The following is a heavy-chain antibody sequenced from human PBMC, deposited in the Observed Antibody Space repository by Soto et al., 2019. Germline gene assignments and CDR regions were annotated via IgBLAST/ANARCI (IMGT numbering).Heavy chain of an antibody. J-gene: IGHJ5*02. V-gene: IGHV1-18*01. CDR1: GYTFTSYG. CDR3: ARDSVSWYSRFDP. Sequence: ASVKVSFTASGYTFTSYGISWVRQAPGQGLEWMGWISAYNGNTNYAQKLQGRVTMTTDTSTSTAYMELRSLRSDDTAVYYCARDSVSWYSRFDPWGQGTLVTVSS. CDR2: ISAYNGNT. D-gene: IGHD6-13*01.